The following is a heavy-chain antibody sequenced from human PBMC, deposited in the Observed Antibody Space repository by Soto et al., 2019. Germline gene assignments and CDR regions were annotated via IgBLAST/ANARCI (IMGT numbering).Heavy chain of an antibody. CDR1: GFSLSTSGVG. J-gene: IGHJ4*02. D-gene: IGHD1-7*01. V-gene: IGHV2-5*02. CDR3: ARHYFELFDS. Sequence: QITLKESGPRLVKPTQTLTLTCTFSGFSLSTSGVGVGWIRQPPGKALEWLALIYWDDDKRYSPSLKSRLTITKDTSKHQVVLTMTNMDPLETATYYLARHYFELFDSWGQGTLVTVSS. CDR2: IYWDDDK.